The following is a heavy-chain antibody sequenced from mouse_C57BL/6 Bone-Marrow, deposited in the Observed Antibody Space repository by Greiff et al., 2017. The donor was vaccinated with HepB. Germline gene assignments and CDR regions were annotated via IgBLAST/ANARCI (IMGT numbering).Heavy chain of an antibody. CDR2: IYYSGTI. CDR3: ARDPGSSYVEWYFDV. V-gene: IGHV3-5*01. Sequence: EVQVVESGPGLVKPSQTVFLTCTVTGISITTGNYRWSWIRQFPGNKLEWIGYIYYSGTITYNPSLTSRTTITRDTPKNQFFLEMNSLTAEDTATYYCARDPGSSYVEWYFDVWGTGTTVTVSS. D-gene: IGHD1-1*01. J-gene: IGHJ1*03. CDR1: GISITTGNYR.